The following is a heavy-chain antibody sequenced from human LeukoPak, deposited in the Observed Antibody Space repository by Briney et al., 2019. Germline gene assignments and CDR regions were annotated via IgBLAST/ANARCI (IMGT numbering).Heavy chain of an antibody. CDR3: ATYGGSSFKYFQH. CDR2: IYPGTADI. V-gene: IGHV5-51*01. CDR1: GYSFASYW. J-gene: IGHJ1*01. D-gene: IGHD3-16*01. Sequence: GESLKISCKGSGYSFASYWIAWVRQMPGKGLEWMGVIYPGTADITYSPSFQGQVTISADKSISTAYLHWSSLKASDTAIYYCATYGGSSFKYFQHWGQGPLVTVSS.